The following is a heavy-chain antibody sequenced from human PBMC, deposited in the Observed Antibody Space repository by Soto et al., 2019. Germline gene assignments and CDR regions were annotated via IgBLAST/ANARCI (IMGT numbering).Heavy chain of an antibody. Sequence: AASVKVSCKASGGTFSDFTINWVRQAPGQRLEWMGGIIPIFDTANYAEKFQGRVTITADESTSTSFMEVSSLRSEDTAVYYCARNGTQTGYSYGMDVWGQGTMVTVSS. D-gene: IGHD1-1*01. CDR3: ARNGTQTGYSYGMDV. V-gene: IGHV1-69*13. CDR2: IIPIFDTA. J-gene: IGHJ6*02. CDR1: GGTFSDFT.